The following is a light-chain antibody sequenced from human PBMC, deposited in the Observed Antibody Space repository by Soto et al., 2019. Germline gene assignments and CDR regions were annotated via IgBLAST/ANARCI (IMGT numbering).Light chain of an antibody. CDR2: GVS. Sequence: EIVLTQSSATLSLSPGERATLSCRASQSVTSNALAWYQQKPGQAPRLLIYGVSSRATGIPDRFSGSGSGTDFTLTISSLEPEDLAVYYGQQCSKWPLTFGGGTKVEMK. CDR3: QQCSKWPLT. J-gene: IGKJ4*01. CDR1: QSVTSN. V-gene: IGKV3-11*01.